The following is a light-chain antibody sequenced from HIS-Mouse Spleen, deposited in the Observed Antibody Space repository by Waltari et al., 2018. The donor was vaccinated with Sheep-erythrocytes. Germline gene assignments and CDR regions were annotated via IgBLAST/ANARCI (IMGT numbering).Light chain of an antibody. V-gene: IGLV2-23*01. Sequence: QSALTQPASVSGSPGQSITISCTGTSSDVGSYNLVSWYQQHPGKAPKLMIYEGSKRFSGVSDRVAGSKPANPDSLTISALRADNEADYNCYAYACSSICVSGTRTKL. CDR2: EGS. CDR3: YAYACSSICV. CDR1: SSDVGSYNL. J-gene: IGLJ3*02.